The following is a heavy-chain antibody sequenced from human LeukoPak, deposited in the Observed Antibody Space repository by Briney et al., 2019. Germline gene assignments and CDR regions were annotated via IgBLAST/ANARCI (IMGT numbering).Heavy chain of an antibody. CDR1: GGSFSGYY. V-gene: IGHV4-34*01. D-gene: IGHD2-15*01. J-gene: IGHJ4*02. CDR2: INHSGST. Sequence: SETLSLTCAVYGGSFSGYYWSWIRQPPGKGLEWIGEINHSGSTNYNPSLKSRVTISVDTSKNQFSLKLSSVTAADRAVYYCARGFDIAPYIDYWGQGTLVTVSS. CDR3: ARGFDIAPYIDY.